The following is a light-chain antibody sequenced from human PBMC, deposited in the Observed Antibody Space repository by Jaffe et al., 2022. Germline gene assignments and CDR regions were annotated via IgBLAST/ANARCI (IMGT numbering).Light chain of an antibody. CDR1: QSIGNY. CDR2: AAS. V-gene: IGKV1-39*01. CDR3: QQSYSTPPT. Sequence: DIQMTQSPSSLSASVGDGVTITCRASQSIGNYLNWYQQQPGKAPNLLIYAASSLQSGVPSRFSGSGSGTDFTLTISSLQPEDFVTYYCQQSYSTPPTFGGGTRVEIK. J-gene: IGKJ4*01.